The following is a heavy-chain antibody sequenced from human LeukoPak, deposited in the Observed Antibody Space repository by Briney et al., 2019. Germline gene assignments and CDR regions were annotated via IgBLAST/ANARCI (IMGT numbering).Heavy chain of an antibody. CDR2: ISSSSSTI. V-gene: IGHV3-48*01. CDR3: AREHYFYHMDG. CDR1: GFTFSSYS. J-gene: IGHJ6*03. Sequence: GGSLRLSCAASGFTFSSYSMNWVRQAPGKGLEWVSYISSSSSTIYYADSVKGRFTISRDNAKNSLYLQMNSLRAEDTAVYYCAREHYFYHMDGWGEGTTVTVSS.